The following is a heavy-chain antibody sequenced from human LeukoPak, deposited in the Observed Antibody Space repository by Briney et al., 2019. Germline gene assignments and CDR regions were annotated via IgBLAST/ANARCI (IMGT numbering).Heavy chain of an antibody. D-gene: IGHD1-26*01. CDR3: ARAQRRPIVGATPGFDY. Sequence: PSETLSLTCTVSGGSISSSSYYWGWIRQPPGKGLEWIGSIYYSGSTYYNPSLKSRVTISVDTSKNQFSLKLSSVTAADTAVYYCARAQRRPIVGATPGFDYWGQGTLVTVSS. CDR2: IYYSGST. J-gene: IGHJ4*02. CDR1: GGSISSSSYY. V-gene: IGHV4-39*07.